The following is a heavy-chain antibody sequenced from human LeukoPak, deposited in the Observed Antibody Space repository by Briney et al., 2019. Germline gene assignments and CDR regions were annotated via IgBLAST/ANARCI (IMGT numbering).Heavy chain of an antibody. CDR2: IFHNGNT. CDR1: GYSISSDYY. CDR3: ARLGPTGYSSSRSGPFDY. J-gene: IGHJ4*02. V-gene: IGHV4-38-2*02. Sequence: SETLSLTCTVSGYSISSDYYWGWIRQPPGKGLEWIGNIFHNGNTYYNPSLKSRVTMSIDTSKKQFSLKLRTATAADTAVYYCARLGPTGYSSSRSGPFDYWGQGTLVTVSS. D-gene: IGHD6-13*01.